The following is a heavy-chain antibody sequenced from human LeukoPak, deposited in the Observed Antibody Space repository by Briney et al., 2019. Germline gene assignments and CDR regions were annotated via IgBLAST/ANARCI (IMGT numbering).Heavy chain of an antibody. V-gene: IGHV4-38-2*02. CDR1: GYSISSGYY. CDR3: ARDGGMATALDY. Sequence: SETLSLTCTVSGYSISSGYYWGWIRQPPGKGLEWIGSIYHSGSTYYNPSLKSRVTISVDTSKNQFSLKLSSVTAADTAVYYCARDGGMATALDYWGQGTLVTVSS. D-gene: IGHD5-24*01. J-gene: IGHJ4*02. CDR2: IYHSGST.